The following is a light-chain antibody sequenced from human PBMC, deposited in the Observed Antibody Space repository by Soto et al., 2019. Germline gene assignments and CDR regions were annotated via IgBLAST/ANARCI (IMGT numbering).Light chain of an antibody. CDR3: QHLNTYPIT. J-gene: IGKJ5*01. Sequence: DIPLTQSAATLSGSLGDRVTITWRASQTISSWLAWYQQKPGKAPKLLIYKASTLKSGVPSRFSGSGSGTEFNLTISSLQTDDFATYYCQHLNTYPITFGQGTRLEIK. V-gene: IGKV1-5*03. CDR1: QTISSW. CDR2: KAS.